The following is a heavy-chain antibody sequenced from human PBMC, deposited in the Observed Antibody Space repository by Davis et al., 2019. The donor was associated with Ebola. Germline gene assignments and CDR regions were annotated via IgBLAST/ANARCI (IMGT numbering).Heavy chain of an antibody. Sequence: ASVKVSCKASGYTFTGYYMHWVRQAPGQGLEWMGWINPNSGGTNYAQKFQGRVTITADESTSTAYMELSSLRSEDTAVYYCASEDPGYCSSTSCYTGVFDYWGQGTLVTVSS. CDR2: INPNSGGT. J-gene: IGHJ4*02. CDR1: GYTFTGYY. CDR3: ASEDPGYCSSTSCYTGVFDY. V-gene: IGHV1-2*02. D-gene: IGHD2-2*02.